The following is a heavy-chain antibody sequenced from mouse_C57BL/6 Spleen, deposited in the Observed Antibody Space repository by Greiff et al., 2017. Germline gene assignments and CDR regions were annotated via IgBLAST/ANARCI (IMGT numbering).Heavy chain of an antibody. Sequence: QVQLQQPGAELVKPGASVKMSCKASGYTFTSYWITWVKQRPGQGLEWIGDIYPGSGSTNYNEKFKSKATLTVVTSSSTAYMQLSSLTSEDSAVYYCARLSWDAWFAYWGQGTLVTVSA. CDR1: GYTFTSYW. CDR3: ARLSWDAWFAY. V-gene: IGHV1-55*01. J-gene: IGHJ3*01. D-gene: IGHD4-1*01. CDR2: IYPGSGST.